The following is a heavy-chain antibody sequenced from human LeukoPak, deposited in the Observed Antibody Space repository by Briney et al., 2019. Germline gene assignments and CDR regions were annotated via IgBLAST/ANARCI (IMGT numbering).Heavy chain of an antibody. CDR1: GGSISSSSYY. V-gene: IGHV4-39*07. Sequence: SETLSLTCTVSGGSISSSSYYWGWIRQPPGKGLEWIGSIYYSGSTYYNPSLKSRVTISVDTSKNQFSLKLSSVTAADTAVYYCARVVAGGPPYFDYWGQGTLVTVSS. CDR3: ARVVAGGPPYFDY. D-gene: IGHD6-19*01. J-gene: IGHJ4*02. CDR2: IYYSGST.